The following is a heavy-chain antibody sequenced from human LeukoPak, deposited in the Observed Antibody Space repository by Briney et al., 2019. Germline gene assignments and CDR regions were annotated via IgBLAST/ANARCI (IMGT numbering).Heavy chain of an antibody. Sequence: GGSLRLSCAASGFTFSDNAMTWVRQIPGKGLEWVSSISGSGRHTYYADSVKGRFTISRDNSKNTFYLQMNSLRADDTAVYYCAISGGYWAWAHWGQGTLVTVSS. D-gene: IGHD1-26*01. CDR2: ISGSGRHT. CDR1: GFTFSDNA. J-gene: IGHJ4*02. CDR3: AISGGYWAWAH. V-gene: IGHV3-23*01.